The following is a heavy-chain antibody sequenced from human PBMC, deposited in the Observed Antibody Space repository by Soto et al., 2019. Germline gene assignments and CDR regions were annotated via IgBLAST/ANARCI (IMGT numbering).Heavy chain of an antibody. V-gene: IGHV4-31*03. CDR3: ARLATVDRFFDS. CDR2: IYYNGGT. Sequence: QVQLQESGPGLVKPSQTLSLTCTVSGVSITVGYYWSWIRQHPGKGLEWIGYIYYNGGTYYNPSLNSRFTISVDTSKNQFSLNLSSVTAADTAVYYCARLATVDRFFDSWGQGTLVTVSS. CDR1: GVSITVGYY. D-gene: IGHD4-17*01. J-gene: IGHJ4*02.